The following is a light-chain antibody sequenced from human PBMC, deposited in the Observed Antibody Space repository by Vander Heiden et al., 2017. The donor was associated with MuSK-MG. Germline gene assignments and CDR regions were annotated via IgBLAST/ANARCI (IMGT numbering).Light chain of an antibody. J-gene: IGLJ2*01. V-gene: IGLV2-14*01. Sequence: QSALTQPASVSGSPGQSITVSCTGTSGKVGGCHYVSWYQQHPGKAPKLMIYDVMNRPSGVANRFSGSKSGNTASLTIAGLEAEEEADYYCSSYTSSSTLVVFGGGTKLTVL. CDR3: SSYTSSSTLVV. CDR2: DVM. CDR1: SGKVGGCHY.